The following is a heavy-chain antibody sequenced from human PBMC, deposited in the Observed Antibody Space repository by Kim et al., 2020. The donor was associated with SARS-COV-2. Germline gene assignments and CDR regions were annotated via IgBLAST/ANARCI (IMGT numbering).Heavy chain of an antibody. D-gene: IGHD3-10*01. Sequence: GGSLRLSCAASGFTFSSYWMSWVRQAPGKGLEWVANIKQDGSEKYYVDSVKGRFTISRDNAKNSLYLQMNSLRAEDTAVYYCARVGRGTVRGVRLGYFDYWGQGTLVTVSS. CDR3: ARVGRGTVRGVRLGYFDY. V-gene: IGHV3-7*01. CDR1: GFTFSSYW. CDR2: IKQDGSEK. J-gene: IGHJ4*02.